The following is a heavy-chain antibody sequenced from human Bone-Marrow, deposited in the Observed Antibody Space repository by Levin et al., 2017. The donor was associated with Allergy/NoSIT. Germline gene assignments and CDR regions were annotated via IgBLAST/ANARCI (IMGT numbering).Heavy chain of an antibody. CDR2: IKEDGSEK. D-gene: IGHD5-24*01. J-gene: IGHJ5*02. CDR3: ARDQFRRATIGARWFDP. V-gene: IGHV3-7*01. CDR1: GFTFSNSW. Sequence: GGSLRLSCAASGFTFSNSWMSWVRQAPGKGLEWVANIKEDGSEKYYVDSVKGRFTISRDNAKNSLFVQMNSLRVEVTAVYYCARDQFRRATIGARWFDPWGQGTLVTVSS.